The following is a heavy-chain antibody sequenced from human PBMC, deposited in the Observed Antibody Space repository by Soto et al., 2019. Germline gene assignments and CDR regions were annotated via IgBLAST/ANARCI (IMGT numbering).Heavy chain of an antibody. Sequence: PSQTLSLTCAISGDSVSSNSAAWNWIRQSPSRGLEWLGRTYYRSKWYNDYAVSVKSRITINPDTSKNQFSLQLNSVTPEDTAVYYCAKQYVLRFLGWSPTGDWFDPWGQGTLVTVSS. V-gene: IGHV6-1*01. CDR3: AKQYVLRFLGWSPTGDWFDP. D-gene: IGHD3-3*01. J-gene: IGHJ5*02. CDR1: GDSVSSNSAA. CDR2: TYYRSKWYN.